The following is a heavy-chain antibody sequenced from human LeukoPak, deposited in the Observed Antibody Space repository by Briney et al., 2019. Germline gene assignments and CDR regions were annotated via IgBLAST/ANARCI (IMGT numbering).Heavy chain of an antibody. D-gene: IGHD3-10*01. Sequence: PGGSLRLSCAASGFTFSSYAMSWVRQAPGKGLEWVSAISGSGGSTYYADSVKGRFTISRDNSKNTLYLQMNSLRAEDTAVYYCARDKVRCSYYYYMDVWGKGTTVTVSS. CDR2: ISGSGGST. CDR3: ARDKVRCSYYYYMDV. V-gene: IGHV3-23*01. CDR1: GFTFSSYA. J-gene: IGHJ6*03.